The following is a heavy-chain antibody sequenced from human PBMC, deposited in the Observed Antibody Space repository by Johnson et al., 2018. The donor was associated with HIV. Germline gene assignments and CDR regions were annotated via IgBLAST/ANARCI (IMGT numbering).Heavy chain of an antibody. V-gene: IGHV3-30-3*01. CDR2: ISYDGSNK. CDR1: GFTFSSYA. J-gene: IGHJ3*02. D-gene: IGHD2-8*01. Sequence: QMLLVESGGGVVQPGRSLRLSCAASGFTFSSYAMHWVRQAPGKGLEWVAVISYDGSNKYYADSVKGRFTISRDNSKNTLYLQMNSLRAEETAVYYCSRDFVSGVPQGAFDIWGQGTMVTVSS. CDR3: SRDFVSGVPQGAFDI.